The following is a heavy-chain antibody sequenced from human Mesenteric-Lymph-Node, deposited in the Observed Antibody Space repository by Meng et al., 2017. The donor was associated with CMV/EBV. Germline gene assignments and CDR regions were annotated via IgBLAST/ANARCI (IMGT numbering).Heavy chain of an antibody. CDR1: GFTFSNYG. V-gene: IGHV3-33*06. J-gene: IGHJ3*02. Sequence: GGSLRLSCAASGFTFSNYGMHWVRQAPGKGLEWVAVIWYDGSNKYYADSVKGRFTISRDNSKNTLYLQMNSLRAEDTAVYYCAKDGEEGAFDIWGQGTMVTVSS. CDR2: IWYDGSNK. CDR3: AKDGEEGAFDI.